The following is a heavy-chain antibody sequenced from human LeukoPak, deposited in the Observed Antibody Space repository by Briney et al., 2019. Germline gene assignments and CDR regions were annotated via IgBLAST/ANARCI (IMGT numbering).Heavy chain of an antibody. CDR1: GFTFSSYN. CDR2: ISSGGNYI. CDR3: ARDSSGSYYFDY. Sequence: SGGSLRLSCAASGFTFSSYNMNWVRQAPGKGLEWVSSISSGGNYIYYADSVKGRFTISRDNAKNSLYLHMNSLRAEDTAVYYSARDSSGSYYFDYWGQGTLVTVSS. D-gene: IGHD1-26*01. V-gene: IGHV3-21*01. J-gene: IGHJ4*02.